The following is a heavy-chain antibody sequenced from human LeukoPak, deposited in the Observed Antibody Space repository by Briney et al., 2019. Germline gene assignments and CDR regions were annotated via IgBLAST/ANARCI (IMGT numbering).Heavy chain of an antibody. Sequence: GESLKISCKGSGFIFNTYWISWVRQMPGKGLEWMGIVDPTDSDVDYSPSFQGHVTIPSDTSTSTVYLQWSSLKASDTAVYYCARRARYHSSFPLDFWGQGTQVIVSS. CDR3: ARRARYHSSFPLDF. D-gene: IGHD6-13*01. J-gene: IGHJ4*02. CDR1: GFIFNTYW. V-gene: IGHV5-10-1*01. CDR2: VDPTDSDV.